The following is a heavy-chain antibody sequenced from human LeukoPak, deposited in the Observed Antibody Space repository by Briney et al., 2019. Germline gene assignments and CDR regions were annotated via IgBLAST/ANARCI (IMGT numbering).Heavy chain of an antibody. V-gene: IGHV1-18*01. CDR1: GYTFTNSD. CDR3: ARAQSGRGAFDY. CDR2: IRSYDGNT. Sequence: ASVKVSCKASGYTFTNSDISWVRQAPGQGLEWMGWIRSYDGNTNYAQKLQDRVTMTTDTSTSTAYMELRSLRSDDTAAYYCARAQSGRGAFDYWGQGTLVTVSS. D-gene: IGHD3-3*01. J-gene: IGHJ4*02.